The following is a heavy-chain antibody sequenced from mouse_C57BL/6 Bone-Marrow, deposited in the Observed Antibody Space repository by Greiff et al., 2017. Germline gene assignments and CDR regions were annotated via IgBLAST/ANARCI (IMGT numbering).Heavy chain of an antibody. CDR3: ARDSYGNFYYWYFDV. V-gene: IGHV5-16*01. CDR1: GFTFSDYY. CDR2: INYDGSST. D-gene: IGHD2-1*01. J-gene: IGHJ1*03. Sequence: EVNLVESEGGLVQPGSSMKLSCTASGFTFSDYYMAWVRQVPEKGLEWVANINYDGSSTYYLDSLQSRFIISRDNAKNILYLQMSSLKSEDTATYYCARDSYGNFYYWYFDVWGTGTTVTVSS.